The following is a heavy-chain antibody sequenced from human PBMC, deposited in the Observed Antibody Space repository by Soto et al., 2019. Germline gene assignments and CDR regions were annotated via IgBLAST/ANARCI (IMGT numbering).Heavy chain of an antibody. CDR3: ARGYYYDSSGYY. CDR1: GYTFTGYY. Sequence: ASVKVSCKASGYTFTGYYMHWVRQAPGQGLEWMGWISAYNGNTNYAQKLQGRVTMTTDTSTSTAYMELRSLRSDDTAVYYCARGYYYDSSGYYWGQGTLVTVSS. CDR2: ISAYNGNT. V-gene: IGHV1-18*04. D-gene: IGHD3-22*01. J-gene: IGHJ4*02.